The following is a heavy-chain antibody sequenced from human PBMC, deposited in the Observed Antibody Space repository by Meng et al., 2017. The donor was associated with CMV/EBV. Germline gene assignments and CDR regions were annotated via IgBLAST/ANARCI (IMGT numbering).Heavy chain of an antibody. CDR2: ISGSGGST. D-gene: IGHD5-18*01. Sequence: EVRSLGWGGGLVQPRGVLRLYCAASGFTFSSYAMSWVRQAPGKGLEWVSAISGSGGSTYYADSVKGRFTISRDNSKNTLYLQMNSLRAEDTAIYYCAYTAMVTLWGQGTLVTVSS. V-gene: IGHV3-23*01. CDR3: AYTAMVTL. CDR1: GFTFSSYA. J-gene: IGHJ4*02.